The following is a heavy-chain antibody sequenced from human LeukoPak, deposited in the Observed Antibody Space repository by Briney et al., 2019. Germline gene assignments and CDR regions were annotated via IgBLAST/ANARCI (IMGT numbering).Heavy chain of an antibody. CDR1: GFTFSSYS. CDR2: ISSSSSYI. Sequence: GGSLRLSCAASGFTFSSYSMNWVRQAPGKGLEWVSSISSSSSYIYYADSVKGRFTISRDNAKNSLYLQMNSLRAEDTAVYYCARDRSWYQEYDAFDIWGQGTMVTVSS. CDR3: ARDRSWYQEYDAFDI. V-gene: IGHV3-21*01. D-gene: IGHD6-13*01. J-gene: IGHJ3*02.